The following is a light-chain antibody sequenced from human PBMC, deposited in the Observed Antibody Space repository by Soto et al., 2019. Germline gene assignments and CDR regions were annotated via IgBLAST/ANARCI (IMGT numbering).Light chain of an antibody. J-gene: IGKJ1*01. CDR2: KAS. Sequence: DIQMTQSPSTLSGSVGDRVTITCRASQTISSWLAWYQQKPGKAPKLLIYKASTLKSGVPSRFSGSGSGTEFTLTISSLQPEDVATYYCQQYESYSGTFGQGTKVDI. CDR3: QQYESYSGT. CDR1: QTISSW. V-gene: IGKV1-5*03.